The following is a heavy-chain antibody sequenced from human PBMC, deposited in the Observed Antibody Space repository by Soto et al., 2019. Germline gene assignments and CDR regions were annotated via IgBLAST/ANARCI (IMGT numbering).Heavy chain of an antibody. CDR1: GFTFTNYA. Sequence: GGSLRLSCAASGFTFTNYAMSWVRQAPGKGLEWVSAITGSGGGTYYADSVKGRFTISRDNSKNTLYLQMNSLRDEDTAVYYCAKAYRSESSGRYPSYFDYWGQGTLVTVSS. CDR3: AKAYRSESSGRYPSYFDY. CDR2: ITGSGGGT. D-gene: IGHD1-26*01. J-gene: IGHJ4*02. V-gene: IGHV3-23*01.